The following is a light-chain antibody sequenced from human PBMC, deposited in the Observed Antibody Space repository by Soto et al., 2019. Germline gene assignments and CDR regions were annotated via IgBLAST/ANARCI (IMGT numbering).Light chain of an antibody. CDR2: DAS. CDR3: QQDHNLLT. CDR1: QSVRSW. V-gene: IGKV1-5*01. J-gene: IGKJ4*01. Sequence: DIKRTESRCTGSASRSDRVPNTCRASQSVRSWLAWYQQKPGRAPKFLIYDASSLQSGVPSRFSGSGSGTDFTLTISSLQPEDIATYYCQQDHNLLTFGGGTKVDI.